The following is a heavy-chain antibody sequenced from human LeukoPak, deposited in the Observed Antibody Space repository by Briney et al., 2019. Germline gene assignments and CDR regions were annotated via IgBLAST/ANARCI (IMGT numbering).Heavy chain of an antibody. CDR1: GYTFTGYY. CDR3: ARGLGPIAMFDP. D-gene: IGHD6-6*01. Sequence: ASVKVSCKASGYTFTGYYMHWVRQAPGQGLEWMGWINPNSGGTNYAQRFQGRVTMTRDTSINTAYMELSRLRSDDTAVYYCARGLGPIAMFDPWGQGTLVTVSS. V-gene: IGHV1-2*02. CDR2: INPNSGGT. J-gene: IGHJ5*02.